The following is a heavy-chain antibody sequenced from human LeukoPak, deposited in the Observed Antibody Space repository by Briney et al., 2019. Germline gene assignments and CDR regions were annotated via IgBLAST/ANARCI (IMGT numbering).Heavy chain of an antibody. J-gene: IGHJ6*02. CDR2: INSDGTTT. Sequence: GGSLRLSCAASGFTFSSYWMHWVRQAPGKGLLWVLRINSDGTTTYYADSVKGRFTISRDNAKNTLYLQMNSLRAEDTAVYYCARGNYYGMDVWGQGTTVTVSS. CDR1: GFTFSSYW. CDR3: ARGNYYGMDV. V-gene: IGHV3-74*01.